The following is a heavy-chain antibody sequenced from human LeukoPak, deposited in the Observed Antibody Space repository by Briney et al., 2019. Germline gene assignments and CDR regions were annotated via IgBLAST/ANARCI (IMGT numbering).Heavy chain of an antibody. V-gene: IGHV3-30*03. D-gene: IGHD7-27*01. CDR2: ISNDETNK. CDR1: GFTFSRDG. CDR3: ASSLGSTDSTRNCLDY. J-gene: IGHJ4*02. Sequence: GRSLRLSCAASGFTFSRDGMHWVRQAPGKGLEWVAVISNDETNKYYTDSVRGRFTISRDDSKNTLYLQMNSLRAEDTALYYCASSLGSTDSTRNCLDYWGQGTLVTVSS.